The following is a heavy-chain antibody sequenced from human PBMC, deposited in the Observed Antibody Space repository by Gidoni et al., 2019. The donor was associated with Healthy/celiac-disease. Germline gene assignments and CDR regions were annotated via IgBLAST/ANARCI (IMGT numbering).Heavy chain of an antibody. CDR3: ARDSSSWSHYYYGMDV. J-gene: IGHJ6*02. Sequence: GASVQVSCKASGDTFTGYYMHWVRQAPGQGLEWMGWINPNSGGTNYAQKFQGRVTMTRDTSISTAYMELSRLRSDDTAVYYCARDSSSWSHYYYGMDVWGQVTTVTVSS. V-gene: IGHV1-2*02. D-gene: IGHD6-13*01. CDR2: INPNSGGT. CDR1: GDTFTGYY.